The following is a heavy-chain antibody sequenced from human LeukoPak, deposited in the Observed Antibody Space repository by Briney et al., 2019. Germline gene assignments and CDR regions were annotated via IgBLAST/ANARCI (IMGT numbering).Heavy chain of an antibody. V-gene: IGHV3-11*04. CDR1: GFTFRDYF. J-gene: IGHJ3*02. CDR2: ISSSGSAV. CDR3: ARASLDGFDI. Sequence: PGGSLRLSCAASGFTFRDYFMTWIRQAPGKGLEWVSYISSSGSAVYHADSVKGRFTISRDNAKNSLYLQLNSLRAEDTAVYYCARASLDGFDIWGQGTMVTVSS.